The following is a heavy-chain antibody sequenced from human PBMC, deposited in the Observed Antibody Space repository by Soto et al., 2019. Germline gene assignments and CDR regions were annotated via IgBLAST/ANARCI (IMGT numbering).Heavy chain of an antibody. J-gene: IGHJ6*02. CDR2: IYYSGST. CDR3: ASSIISSAGFYYYGMDV. Sequence: SETLSLTCTVSGGSISSYYWSWIRQPPGKGLEWIGYIYYSGSTNYNPSLKSRVTISVDTSKNQFSLKLSSVTAADTAVYYCASSIISSAGFYYYGMDVWGRGTTVTVSS. D-gene: IGHD6-13*01. CDR1: GGSISSYY. V-gene: IGHV4-59*08.